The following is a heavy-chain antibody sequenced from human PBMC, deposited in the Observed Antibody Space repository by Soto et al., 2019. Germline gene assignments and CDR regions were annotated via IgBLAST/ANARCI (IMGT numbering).Heavy chain of an antibody. D-gene: IGHD3-16*01. J-gene: IGHJ4*02. CDR3: ARTFRDYDRPGGYYLDD. CDR1: GGSISSGGYY. V-gene: IGHV4-31*03. CDR2: IYYSGST. Sequence: PSETLSLTCTVSGGSISSGGYYWSWIRQHPGKGLEWIGYIYYSGSTYYNPSLKSRVTISVATSKNPFSLKLSSVTAADTAVYYCARTFRDYDRPGGYYLDDWGQGTLVTVSS.